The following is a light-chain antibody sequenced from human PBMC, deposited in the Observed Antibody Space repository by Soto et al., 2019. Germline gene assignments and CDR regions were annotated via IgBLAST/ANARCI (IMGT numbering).Light chain of an antibody. J-gene: IGKJ4*01. V-gene: IGKV1-27*01. CDR2: AAS. Sequence: DIQMTQSPSSLSASVGDRVTITCRASEVITYSLAWYQQKPGKAPKLLIYAASTMQSGVPSRFSGSGFGTDVTLTISSLQHEDVATYYCQKYNSAPLTFGGGTKVEIK. CDR3: QKYNSAPLT. CDR1: EVITYS.